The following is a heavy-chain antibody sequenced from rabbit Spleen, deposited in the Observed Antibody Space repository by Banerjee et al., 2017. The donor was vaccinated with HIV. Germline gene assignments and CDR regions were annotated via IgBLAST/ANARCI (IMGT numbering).Heavy chain of an antibody. CDR2: INAVTGKP. D-gene: IGHD8-1*01. Sequence: QEQLVESGGGLVKPGASLTLTCKASGFSFSSGYDMCWVRQAPGKGLEWIACINAVTGKPVYASWAKGRFTFSKTSSTTVTLQMTSLTVADTATYFCARDTGSSFSSYGMDLWGPGTLVTVS. J-gene: IGHJ6*01. CDR3: ARDTGSSFSSYGMDL. V-gene: IGHV1S45*01. CDR1: GFSFSSGYD.